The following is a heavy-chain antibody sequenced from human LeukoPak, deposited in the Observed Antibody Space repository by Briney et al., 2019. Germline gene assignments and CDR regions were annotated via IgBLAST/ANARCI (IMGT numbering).Heavy chain of an antibody. CDR3: ARIPLWFGELLMFAFDI. V-gene: IGHV4-34*01. CDR2: INHSGST. J-gene: IGHJ3*02. CDR1: GGSFSGYY. Sequence: PSETLSLTCAVYGGSFSGYYWSWIRQPPGKGLEWIGEINHSGSTNYNPSLKSRVTISVDTSKNQFSLKLSSVTAADTAVYYCARIPLWFGELLMFAFDIWGQGTMVTVSS. D-gene: IGHD3-10*01.